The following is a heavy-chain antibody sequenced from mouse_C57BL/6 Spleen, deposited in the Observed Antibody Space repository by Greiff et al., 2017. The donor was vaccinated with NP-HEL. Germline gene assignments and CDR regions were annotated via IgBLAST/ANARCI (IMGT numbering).Heavy chain of an antibody. D-gene: IGHD2-12*01. J-gene: IGHJ2*01. V-gene: IGHV1-64*01. CDR2: IHPNSGST. CDR3: ARDGGHDRDYFDY. Sequence: QVQLQQPGAELVKPGASVKLSCKASGYTFTSYWMHWVKQRPGQGLEWIGMIHPNSGSTNYNEKFKSKATLTVDKSSSTAYMQLSSLTSEDSAVYYCARDGGHDRDYFDYWGQGTTLTVSS. CDR1: GYTFTSYW.